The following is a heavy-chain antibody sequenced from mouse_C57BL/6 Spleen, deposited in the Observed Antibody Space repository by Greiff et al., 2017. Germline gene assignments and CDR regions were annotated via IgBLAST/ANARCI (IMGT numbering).Heavy chain of an antibody. CDR1: GYTFTSYW. CDR2: IDPNSGGT. CDR3: ANYYGSSYGYAMDY. D-gene: IGHD1-1*01. Sequence: VQLQQSGAELVKPGASVKLSCKASGYTFTSYWMHWVKQRPGRGLEWIGRIDPNSGGTKYNEKFKSKATLTVDKPSSTAYMQLSSLTSEDSAVYYCANYYGSSYGYAMDYWGQGTSVTVSS. V-gene: IGHV1-72*01. J-gene: IGHJ4*01.